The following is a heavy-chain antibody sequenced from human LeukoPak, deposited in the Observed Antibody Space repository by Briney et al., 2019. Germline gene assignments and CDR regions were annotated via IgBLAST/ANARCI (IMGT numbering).Heavy chain of an antibody. CDR3: AKERGRYYYYGMDV. CDR2: IRYDGSNK. CDR1: GFTFSSYG. Sequence: GGSLRLSCAASGFTFSSYGMHWVRQAPGKGLEWVAFIRYDGSNKYYADSVKGRFTISRDNSKNTLYLQMNSLRAEDTAVYYCAKERGRYYYYGMDVWGQGTTVTVSS. V-gene: IGHV3-30*02. J-gene: IGHJ6*02. D-gene: IGHD2-15*01.